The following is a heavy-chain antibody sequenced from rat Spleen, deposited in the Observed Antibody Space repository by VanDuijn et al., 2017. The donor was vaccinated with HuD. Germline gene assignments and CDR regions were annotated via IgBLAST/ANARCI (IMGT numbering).Heavy chain of an antibody. J-gene: IGHJ4*01. D-gene: IGHD1-10*01. CDR3: AREGNSGVMDV. CDR1: GFSLTSYN. CDR2: VWINGNT. Sequence: QVQLKESGPGLVQSSQTLSLTCNVSGFSLTSYNVHWVRQPTGKGLEWMGLVWINGNTDYNSTLKSRLSFSRDTSKNQVFLELNSLQAEDVATYYCAREGNSGVMDVWGQGTSVTVSS. V-gene: IGHV2-30*01.